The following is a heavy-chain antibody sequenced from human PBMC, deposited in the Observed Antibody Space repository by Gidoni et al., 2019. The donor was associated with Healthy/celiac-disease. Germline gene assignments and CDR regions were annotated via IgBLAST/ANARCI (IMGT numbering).Heavy chain of an antibody. D-gene: IGHD6-6*01. CDR2: IKSKTDGGTT. J-gene: IGHJ6*03. CDR1: GFTFSNAW. V-gene: IGHV3-15*07. CDR3: TTEYPYSSSPQGQYYYYYYYMDV. Sequence: EVQLVESGGGLVKPGGSLRLSCAASGFTFSNAWMNWFRQAPGKGLEWVGRIKSKTDGGTTDYAAPVKGRFTISRDDSKNTLYLQMNSLKTEDTAVYYCTTEYPYSSSPQGQYYYYYYYMDVWGKGTTVTVSS.